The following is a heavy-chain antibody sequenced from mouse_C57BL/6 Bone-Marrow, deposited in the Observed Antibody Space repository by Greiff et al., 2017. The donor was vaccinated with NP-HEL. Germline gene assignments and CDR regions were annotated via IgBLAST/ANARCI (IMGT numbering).Heavy chain of an antibody. D-gene: IGHD1-1*01. Sequence: VKLQQPGAELVRPGTSVKLSCKASGYTFTSYWMHWVKQRPGQGLEWIGVIDPSDSYTNYNQKFKGKATLTVDTSSSTAYMQLSSLTSEDSAVYYCASFYYYGSSYGDYAMDYWGQGTSVTVSS. J-gene: IGHJ4*01. CDR2: IDPSDSYT. V-gene: IGHV1-59*01. CDR1: GYTFTSYW. CDR3: ASFYYYGSSYGDYAMDY.